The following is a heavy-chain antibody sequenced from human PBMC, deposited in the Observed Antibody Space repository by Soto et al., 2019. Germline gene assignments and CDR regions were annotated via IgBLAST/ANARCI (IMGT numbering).Heavy chain of an antibody. Sequence: GGSLRLSGAASGFSFVNYAMNWVRQAPGKGLEWVSGLSGSGTSTYYADSVKGRFTISRDNSRDTLFLQMNSLTADDTAVYYCAKATTNGGWFNPFDSWGQGALVTVSS. CDR3: AKATTNGGWFNPFDS. CDR1: GFSFVNYA. CDR2: LSGSGTST. J-gene: IGHJ4*02. V-gene: IGHV3-23*01. D-gene: IGHD6-19*01.